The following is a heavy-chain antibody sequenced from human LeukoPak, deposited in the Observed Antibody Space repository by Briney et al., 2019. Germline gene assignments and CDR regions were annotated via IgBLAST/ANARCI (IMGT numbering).Heavy chain of an antibody. CDR1: GGSISSYY. CDR2: NHYTGST. V-gene: IGHV4-59*08. D-gene: IGHD4-17*01. CDR3: ARGAWSGDYGVIPPDY. Sequence: SETLSLTCTVSGGSISSYYWSWIRQPPGKGLEWIGYNHYTGSTNYNPSLKSRVTMSVDTSKNQFSLKLSSVTAADTAVYYCARGAWSGDYGVIPPDYWGQGTLVTVSS. J-gene: IGHJ4*02.